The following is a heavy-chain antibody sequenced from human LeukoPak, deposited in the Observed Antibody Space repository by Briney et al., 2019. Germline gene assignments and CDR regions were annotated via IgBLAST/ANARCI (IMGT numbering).Heavy chain of an antibody. D-gene: IGHD3-22*01. Sequence: GGSLRLSCAASGFTFSSYAMSWVRQAPGKGLEWVSAISGSGGSTYYADSVKGRFTISRDNSKNTLYLQMNSLRAEDTAVYYCATDYYDSSGYLDAFDIWGQGTMVTVSS. J-gene: IGHJ3*02. V-gene: IGHV3-23*01. CDR2: ISGSGGST. CDR1: GFTFSSYA. CDR3: ATDYYDSSGYLDAFDI.